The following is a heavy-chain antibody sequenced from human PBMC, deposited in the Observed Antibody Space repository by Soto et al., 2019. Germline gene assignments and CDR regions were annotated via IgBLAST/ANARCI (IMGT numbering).Heavy chain of an antibody. CDR2: ISYDGSNK. J-gene: IGHJ1*01. Sequence: ESGGGVVQPGRSLRLSCAASGFTFSSYGMHWVRQAPGKGLEWVAIISYDGSNKYYADSVKGRFTISRDNSKNTLYLQMNSLRAEDTAVYYCAKEQVTVVTPGYFQHWGQGTLVTVSS. V-gene: IGHV3-30*18. CDR3: AKEQVTVVTPGYFQH. CDR1: GFTFSSYG. D-gene: IGHD2-21*02.